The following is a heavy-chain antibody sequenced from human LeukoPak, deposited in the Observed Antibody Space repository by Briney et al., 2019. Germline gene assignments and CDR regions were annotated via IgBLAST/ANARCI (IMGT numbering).Heavy chain of an antibody. CDR3: AKSSSGSYFSLGY. CDR1: GFTFSSYA. J-gene: IGHJ4*02. CDR2: ISTSFGST. V-gene: IGHV3-23*01. Sequence: GGSLRLSCAASGFTFSSYAMTGVRQAPGKGLDWVSGISTSFGSTYYADSVKGRFTISRDNSKNTLYLQMNSLRAEDTAVYYCAKSSSGSYFSLGYWGQGTLVTVSS. D-gene: IGHD1-26*01.